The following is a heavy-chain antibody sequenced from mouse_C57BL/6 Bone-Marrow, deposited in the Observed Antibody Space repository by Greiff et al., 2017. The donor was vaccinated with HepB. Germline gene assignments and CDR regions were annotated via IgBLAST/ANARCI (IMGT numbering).Heavy chain of an antibody. Sequence: EVQLQQSGPELVKPGASVKISCKASGYTFTDYYMNWVKQSHGKSLEWIGDINPNNGGTSYNQKFKGKATLAVDKSSSTAYMELRSLTSEDSAVYNCARGGYEGGQGTLVTVSA. CDR3: ARGGYE. D-gene: IGHD2-2*01. CDR2: INPNNGGT. V-gene: IGHV1-26*01. CDR1: GYTFTDYY. J-gene: IGHJ3*01.